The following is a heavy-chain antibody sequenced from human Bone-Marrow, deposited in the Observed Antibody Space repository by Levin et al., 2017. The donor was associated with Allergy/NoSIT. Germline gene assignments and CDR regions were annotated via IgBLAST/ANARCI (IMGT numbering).Heavy chain of an antibody. CDR1: GYTFTSHW. CDR2: MYPGDSET. J-gene: IGHJ2*01. V-gene: IGHV5-51*01. D-gene: IGHD4-23*01. CDR3: ARTPPYGGTNCDLCWYFDL. Sequence: GESLKISCKGSGYTFTSHWIAWLRQMPGKGPELMGIMYPGDSETRYSPSFQGQVTIPADESISTAYLLWSSLKASDTAMYYCARTPPYGGTNCDLCWYFDLWGRGTLVTVSS.